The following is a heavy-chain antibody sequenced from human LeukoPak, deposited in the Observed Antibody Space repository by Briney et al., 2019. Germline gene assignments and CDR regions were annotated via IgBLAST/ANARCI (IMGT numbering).Heavy chain of an antibody. CDR3: ARDNSVGDNAWWFDP. J-gene: IGHJ5*02. Sequence: ASVKVSCKASGYTFTDFYIHWVRQAPGQGLEWMGLINPTGGSTGYAQKFQGRVTMTRDMSTSTDYMELSSLRSEDTAIYYCARDNSVGDNAWWFDPWGQGTLVTVSS. D-gene: IGHD1-26*01. CDR2: INPTGGST. CDR1: GYTFTDFY. V-gene: IGHV1-46*01.